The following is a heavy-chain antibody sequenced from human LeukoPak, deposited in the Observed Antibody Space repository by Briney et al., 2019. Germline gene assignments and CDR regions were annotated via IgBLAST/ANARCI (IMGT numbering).Heavy chain of an antibody. Sequence: GGSLRLSCAASGFTFSSYAMSWVRQAPGKGLEWVSAISGSGGSTYYAASVKGRFTMSGDNSKNTLYLQMNSLRAEDTAVYYCAEVDYYDSSGYYSMGAFDIWGQGTMVTVSS. J-gene: IGHJ3*02. V-gene: IGHV3-23*01. CDR1: GFTFSSYA. CDR2: ISGSGGST. CDR3: AEVDYYDSSGYYSMGAFDI. D-gene: IGHD3-22*01.